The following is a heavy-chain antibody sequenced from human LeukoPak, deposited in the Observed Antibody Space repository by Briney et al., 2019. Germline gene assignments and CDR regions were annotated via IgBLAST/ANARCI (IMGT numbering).Heavy chain of an antibody. V-gene: IGHV4-38-2*01. D-gene: IGHD6-19*01. CDR3: ARNSSGRFFDY. CDR2: IYHSGST. Sequence: PSETLSLTCDVSGDSISSGYYWGWIRQPPGKGLEWIGSIYHSGSTTYNPSLKSRVTLSADTSKNQFSLKVRSVTAADTAVYYCARNSSGRFFDYWGQGTLVTVSS. J-gene: IGHJ4*02. CDR1: GDSISSGYY.